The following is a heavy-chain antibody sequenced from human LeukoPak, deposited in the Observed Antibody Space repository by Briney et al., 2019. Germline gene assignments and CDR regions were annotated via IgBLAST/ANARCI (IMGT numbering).Heavy chain of an antibody. Sequence: PSETLSLTCAVYGGSFSGYYWSWIRQPPGKGLEWIGEINHSGSTNYNPSLKSRVTISVDTSKNQFSLKLSSVTAADTAVYYCARGGGEYYDSSGYYYRFDYWGQGTLVTVSS. D-gene: IGHD3-22*01. J-gene: IGHJ4*02. V-gene: IGHV4-34*01. CDR2: INHSGST. CDR3: ARGGGEYYDSSGYYYRFDY. CDR1: GGSFSGYY.